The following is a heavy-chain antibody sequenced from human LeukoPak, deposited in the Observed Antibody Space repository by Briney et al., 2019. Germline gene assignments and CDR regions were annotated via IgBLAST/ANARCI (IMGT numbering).Heavy chain of an antibody. CDR2: IYYSGIT. Sequence: SETLSLTCTVSGGSISSSRDYWAWLRQPPGKGLEWIANIYYSGITYYSPSLKSRVTISVDTSKNQFSLKLSSVTAADTAVYYCAGGPYYDILTPTFDYWGQGTLVTVSS. V-gene: IGHV4-39*01. D-gene: IGHD3-9*01. CDR3: AGGPYYDILTPTFDY. J-gene: IGHJ4*02. CDR1: GGSISSSRDY.